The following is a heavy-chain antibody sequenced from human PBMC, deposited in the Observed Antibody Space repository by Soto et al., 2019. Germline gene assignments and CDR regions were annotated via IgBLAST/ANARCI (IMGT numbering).Heavy chain of an antibody. J-gene: IGHJ6*02. CDR1: GGTFSSYA. Sequence: SVKVSCKASGGTFSSYAISWVRQAPGQGLEWMGGIIPIFGTANYAQKFQGRVTITADESTSTAYMELSSLSSEDTAVYYCVFSSGSSGWYYYYYYFGMDVWGQWTTVTVSS. CDR2: IIPIFGTA. D-gene: IGHD6-19*01. V-gene: IGHV1-69*13. CDR3: VFSSGSSGWYYYYYYFGMDV.